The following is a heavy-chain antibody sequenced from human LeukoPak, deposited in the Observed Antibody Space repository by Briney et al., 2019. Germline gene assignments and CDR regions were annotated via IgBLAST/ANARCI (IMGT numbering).Heavy chain of an antibody. CDR3: ARAYCSSTSCYRSYYFDY. D-gene: IGHD2-2*02. V-gene: IGHV4-4*07. CDR2: IYTSGST. J-gene: IGHJ4*02. CDR1: GGSISSYY. Sequence: PSETLSLTCTVSGGSISSYYWSWIRQPAGKGLEWIGRIYTSGSTNYNPSLKSRVTMSVDTSKNQFSLKLSSVTAADTAVYYCARAYCSSTSCYRSYYFDYWGQGTLVTVSS.